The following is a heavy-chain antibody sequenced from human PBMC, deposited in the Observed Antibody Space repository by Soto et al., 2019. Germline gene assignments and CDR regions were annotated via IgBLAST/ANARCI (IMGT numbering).Heavy chain of an antibody. D-gene: IGHD2-15*01. CDR2: ISGSGDNT. CDR3: AKGVAAGYSSH. V-gene: IGHV3-23*01. J-gene: IGHJ4*02. Sequence: EVQLLESGGGLVQPGGSLRLSCAASGFIFSSYAMSWVRQAPGKGLDWVSSISGSGDNTYYAASVKGRFTISRDNSKNTLYLQMNSLRAEDTAVYYCAKGVAAGYSSHWGQGTLVTVSS. CDR1: GFIFSSYA.